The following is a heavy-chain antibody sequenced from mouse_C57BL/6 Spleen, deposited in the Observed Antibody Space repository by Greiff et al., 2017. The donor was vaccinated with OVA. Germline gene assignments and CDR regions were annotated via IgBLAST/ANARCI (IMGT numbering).Heavy chain of an antibody. V-gene: IGHV1-18*01. CDR1: GYTFTDYN. D-gene: IGHD1-1*01. J-gene: IGHJ2*01. CDR3: ARRPLHYYGSSSYFDY. Sequence: EVQLQQSGPELVKPGASVKIPCKASGYTFTDYNMDWVKQSHGKSLEWIGDINPNNGGTIYNQKFKGKATLTVDKSSSTAYMELRSLTSEDTAVYYCARRPLHYYGSSSYFDYWGQGTTLTVSS. CDR2: INPNNGGT.